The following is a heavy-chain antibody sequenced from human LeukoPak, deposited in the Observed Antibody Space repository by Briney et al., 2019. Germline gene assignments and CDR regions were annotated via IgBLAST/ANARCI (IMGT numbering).Heavy chain of an antibody. CDR2: IKQDGSEK. Sequence: PGESLRLSCAASGFTFSSYWMSWVRQAPGKGREWVANIKQDGSEKYYVDSVKGRFTISRDNAKNSLYLQMNSLRAEDTAVYYCARAGYYGSGSYYQYYYYMDVWGKGTTVTVSS. CDR3: ARAGYYGSGSYYQYYYYMDV. J-gene: IGHJ6*03. D-gene: IGHD3-10*01. V-gene: IGHV3-7*01. CDR1: GFTFSSYW.